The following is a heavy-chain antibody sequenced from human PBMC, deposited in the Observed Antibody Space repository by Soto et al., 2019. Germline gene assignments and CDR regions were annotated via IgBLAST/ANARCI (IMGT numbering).Heavy chain of an antibody. CDR2: ISSSSSYI. CDR1: GFTFSSYS. V-gene: IGHV3-21*01. J-gene: IGHJ6*02. Sequence: GGSLRLSCAASGFTFSSYSMNWVRQAPGKGLEWVSSISSSSSYIYYADSVKGRFTISRDNAKNSLYLQMNSLRAEDTAVYYCARDRDYYDSSGYYFHYYYGMDVWGQGTTVTVSS. D-gene: IGHD3-22*01. CDR3: ARDRDYYDSSGYYFHYYYGMDV.